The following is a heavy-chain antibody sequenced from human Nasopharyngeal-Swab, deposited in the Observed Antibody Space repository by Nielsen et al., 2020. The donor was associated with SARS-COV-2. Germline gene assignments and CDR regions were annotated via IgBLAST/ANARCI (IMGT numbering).Heavy chain of an antibody. CDR3: ARDPTVTTDYYYYYYMDV. J-gene: IGHJ6*03. CDR2: IYSGGST. D-gene: IGHD4-17*01. V-gene: IGHV3-53*01. Sequence: WIRQPPGKGPEWVSVIYSGGSTYSADSMKGRVTISRDNSKNTLYLQMNSLRAEDTAVYYCARDPTVTTDYYYYYYMDVWGKGTTVTVSS.